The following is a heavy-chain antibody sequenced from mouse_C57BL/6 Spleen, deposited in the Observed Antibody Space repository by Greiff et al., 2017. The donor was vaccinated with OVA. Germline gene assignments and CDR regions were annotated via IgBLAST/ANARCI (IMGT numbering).Heavy chain of an antibody. V-gene: IGHV1-69*01. D-gene: IGHD1-1*01. J-gene: IGHJ2*01. CDR1: GYTFTSYW. CDR2: IDPSDSYT. CDR3: ARGYYGSSPYFDD. Sequence: VQLQQPGAELVMPGASVKLSCKASGYTFTSYWMHWVKQRPGQGLEWIGEIDPSDSYTNYNQKFKGKATLTVDKSSSTAYMQLSSLTSEDSAVYYCARGYYGSSPYFDDWGQGTTLTVSS.